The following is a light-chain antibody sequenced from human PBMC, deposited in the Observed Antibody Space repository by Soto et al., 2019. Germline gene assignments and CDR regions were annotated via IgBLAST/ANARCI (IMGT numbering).Light chain of an antibody. V-gene: IGKV3-15*01. CDR3: QHYGSLVLT. CDR2: GAS. Sequence: EIVMTQSPATLSVSPGERATLSCRASQSVGSNLAWYQQKPGQAPKLLIYGASTRATGIPARFSGSGSGTEFTLTISSLQSEDFAIYFCQHYGSLVLTFGGGTKVEIK. CDR1: QSVGSN. J-gene: IGKJ4*01.